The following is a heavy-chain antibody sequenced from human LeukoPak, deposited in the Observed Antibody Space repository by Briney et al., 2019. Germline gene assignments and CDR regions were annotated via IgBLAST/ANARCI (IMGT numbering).Heavy chain of an antibody. CDR3: ARASKGSYGVGSFEGYYFYGMDV. V-gene: IGHV3-11*05. Sequence: GGSLRLSCAASGFTFSDYYMICIRQAPGKGLEWVSYISTSGSYTNHADSVKGRFTISRDNAKNSLFLQMNSLRAEDTALYYCARASKGSYGVGSFEGYYFYGMDVWGQGTTVTVSS. J-gene: IGHJ6*02. CDR2: ISTSGSYT. D-gene: IGHD3-10*01. CDR1: GFTFSDYY.